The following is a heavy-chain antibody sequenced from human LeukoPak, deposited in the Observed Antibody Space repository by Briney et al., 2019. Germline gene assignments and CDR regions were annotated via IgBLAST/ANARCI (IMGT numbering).Heavy chain of an antibody. D-gene: IGHD5-12*01. CDR2: IYYSGST. J-gene: IGHJ4*02. Sequence: SETLSLTCTVSGGSISSYYWSWIRQPPGKGLEWIGDIYYSGSTNYNPSLKSRVTISVDKSKNQFSLKLSSVTAAATAVYYCARGAGIVATTGHFDYWGQGTLVTVSS. V-gene: IGHV4-59*01. CDR1: GGSISSYY. CDR3: ARGAGIVATTGHFDY.